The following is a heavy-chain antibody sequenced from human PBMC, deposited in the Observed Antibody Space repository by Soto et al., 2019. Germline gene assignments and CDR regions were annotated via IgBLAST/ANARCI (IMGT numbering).Heavy chain of an antibody. V-gene: IGHV2-5*02. CDR3: ARRNYGDYGY. CDR2: IYWDDDN. D-gene: IGHD4-17*01. J-gene: IGHJ4*02. CDR1: GFSLTTTGVG. Sequence: QITLKESGPTLVKPTQTLTLTCTFSGFSLTTTGVGVCWIRQPQGKALDWLARIYWDDDNRYSPVLKSRLTITKDTSKNQVVLTMTNMDPVDTATYYCARRNYGDYGYWGQGTLVTVSS.